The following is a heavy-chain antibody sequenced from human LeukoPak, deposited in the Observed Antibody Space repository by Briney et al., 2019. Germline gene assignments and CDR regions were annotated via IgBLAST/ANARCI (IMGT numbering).Heavy chain of an antibody. D-gene: IGHD6-6*01. V-gene: IGHV1-69*13. Sequence: ASVKVSCKASGGTFSSYAISWVRQAPGQGLEWMGGIIPIFGTANYAQKFQGRVTITADESTSTAYMELSSLRSEDTAVYYCARSISSWSPFDYWGQGTLVTVSS. CDR2: IIPIFGTA. CDR1: GGTFSSYA. J-gene: IGHJ4*02. CDR3: ARSISSWSPFDY.